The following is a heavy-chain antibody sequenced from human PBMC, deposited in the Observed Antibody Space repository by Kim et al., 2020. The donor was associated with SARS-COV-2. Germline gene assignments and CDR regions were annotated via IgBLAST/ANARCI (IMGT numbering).Heavy chain of an antibody. Sequence: ASVKVSCKASGYTFTSYFMHWVRQAPGQGLEWMGIINPSGGSTSYTQKFQGRVTMTRDTSTNTVYMELSSLRSEDTAVYYCAREGSGTQTDYGMDVWGQGTTVTVSS. V-gene: IGHV1-46*01. J-gene: IGHJ6*02. CDR1: GYTFTSYF. CDR3: AREGSGTQTDYGMDV. CDR2: INPSGGST. D-gene: IGHD3-10*01.